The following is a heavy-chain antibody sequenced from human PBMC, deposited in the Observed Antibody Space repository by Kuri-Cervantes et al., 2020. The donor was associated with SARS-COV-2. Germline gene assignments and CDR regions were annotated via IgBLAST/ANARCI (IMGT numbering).Heavy chain of an antibody. CDR1: GYTFSSFY. V-gene: IGHV1-46*01. D-gene: IGHD7-27*01. J-gene: IGHJ4*02. CDR3: ARVPPTGDRDYCDH. Sequence: GGSLRLSCKASGYTFSSFYIHWVRQAPGQGLEWLGLLNPSSGDTVYAQKFQGRVTMTRDTSTSTIYMELSRLRSDDTAVYFCARVPPTGDRDYCDHWGPGTLVTVSS. CDR2: LNPSSGDT.